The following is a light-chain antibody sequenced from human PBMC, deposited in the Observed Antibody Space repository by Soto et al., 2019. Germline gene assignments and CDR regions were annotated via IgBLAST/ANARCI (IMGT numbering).Light chain of an antibody. CDR1: QSVYTY. V-gene: IGKV3-11*01. J-gene: IGKJ2*01. CDR3: QQRSNWPPMYT. Sequence: EVELTQSPATLSLSPGERATLSCRASQSVYTYLAWYQQKPGQAPRLLIYDAFKRATGIPARFSGTGSGTDFTLTISRLEPEDFAIYYCQQRSNWPPMYTFGQGTKLEIK. CDR2: DAF.